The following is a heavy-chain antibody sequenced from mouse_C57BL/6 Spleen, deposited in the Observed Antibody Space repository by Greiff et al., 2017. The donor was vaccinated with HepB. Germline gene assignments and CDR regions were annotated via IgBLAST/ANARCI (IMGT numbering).Heavy chain of an antibody. CDR2: ISYDGSN. J-gene: IGHJ2*01. Sequence: EVQLQESGPGLVKPSQSLSLTCSVTGYSITSGYYWNWIRQFPGNKLEWMGYISYDGSNNYNPSLKNRISITRDTSKNQFFLKLNSVTTEDTATYYCARDGYYYGSSPFDYWGQGTTLTVSS. D-gene: IGHD1-1*01. CDR3: ARDGYYYGSSPFDY. CDR1: GYSITSGYY. V-gene: IGHV3-6*01.